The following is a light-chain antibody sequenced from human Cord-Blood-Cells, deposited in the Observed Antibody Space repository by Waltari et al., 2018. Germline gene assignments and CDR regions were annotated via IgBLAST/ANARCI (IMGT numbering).Light chain of an antibody. V-gene: IGKV1-5*03. CDR3: QQYNSWGT. CDR1: QSISSW. J-gene: IGKJ1*01. Sequence: DLPMTQSPSTLSASVGDRVTITCRASQSISSWLAWYQQKPGKAPKLLIYKASSLESGVPSRFSGSGSGTEFTLTISSLQPDDLATYYCQQYNSWGTFGQGTKVEIK. CDR2: KAS.